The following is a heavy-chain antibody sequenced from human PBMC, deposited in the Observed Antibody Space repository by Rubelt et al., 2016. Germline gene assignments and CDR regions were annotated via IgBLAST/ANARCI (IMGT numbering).Heavy chain of an antibody. Sequence: VRHAPGKGLVWVSRINTDGSDTGYADSVKGRFTISRDNAKNTVYLQMNSLRAEDTAVYYCARDAGEEQLVDLFDYWGQGTLATVSS. CDR2: INTDGSDT. V-gene: IGHV3-74*01. D-gene: IGHD6-13*01. J-gene: IGHJ4*02. CDR3: ARDAGEEQLVDLFDY.